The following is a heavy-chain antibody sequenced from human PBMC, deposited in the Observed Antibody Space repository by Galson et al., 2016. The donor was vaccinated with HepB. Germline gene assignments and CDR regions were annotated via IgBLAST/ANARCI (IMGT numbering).Heavy chain of an antibody. D-gene: IGHD2-21*02. J-gene: IGHJ4*02. Sequence: SLRLSCAASGFTFSEYWMYWVRQAPGKGLVWVSRISGDGNRMEYADSVKGRFNISRDNSKNTLYLQMNSLRAEDTDVYYCAREGAYCGGDCYYYFDYWGQGILVTVSS. CDR2: ISGDGNRM. V-gene: IGHV3-74*03. CDR3: AREGAYCGGDCYYYFDY. CDR1: GFTFSEYW.